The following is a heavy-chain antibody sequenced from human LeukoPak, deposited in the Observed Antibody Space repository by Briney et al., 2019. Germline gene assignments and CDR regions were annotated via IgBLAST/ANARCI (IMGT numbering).Heavy chain of an antibody. D-gene: IGHD3-22*01. CDR3: ARGWIRYYYDSSGYRKTYYYYYGMDV. Sequence: SVKVSCKASGGTFSSYAISWVRQAPGQGLEWMGRIIPILGIANYAQKFQGRVTITADKSTSTAYMELSSLRSEDTAVYYCARGWIRYYYDSSGYRKTYYYYYGMDVWGQGTTVTVSS. V-gene: IGHV1-69*04. CDR2: IIPILGIA. CDR1: GGTFSSYA. J-gene: IGHJ6*02.